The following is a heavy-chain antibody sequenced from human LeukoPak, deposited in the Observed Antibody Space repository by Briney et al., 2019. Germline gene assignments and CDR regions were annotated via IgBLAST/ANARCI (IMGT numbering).Heavy chain of an antibody. Sequence: GASVKVSCKVSGYTLTELSMHWVRQAPGKGLEWMGGFDPEDGETIYAQKFQGRVTMTEDTSTDTAYMELSSLRSEDTAVYYCATVTAGTVTTGYWGQGTLVTVSS. D-gene: IGHD4-17*01. CDR3: ATVTAGTVTTGY. CDR2: FDPEDGET. V-gene: IGHV1-24*01. J-gene: IGHJ4*02. CDR1: GYTLTELS.